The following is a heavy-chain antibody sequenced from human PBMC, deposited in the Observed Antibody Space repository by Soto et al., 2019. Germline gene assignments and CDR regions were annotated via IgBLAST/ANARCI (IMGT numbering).Heavy chain of an antibody. V-gene: IGHV1-18*01. CDR1: GYTFTNYG. CDR3: ARDRTIFGVVNKCDC. J-gene: IGHJ4*02. D-gene: IGHD3-3*01. Sequence: GASVKVSCKASGYTFTNYGISWVRQAPGQGLEWMGWISAYNGNTNYAQKLQGRVTMTTDTSTSTAYMELRSLRSDDTAVYYCARDRTIFGVVNKCDCWGQGTLVTVSS. CDR2: ISAYNGNT.